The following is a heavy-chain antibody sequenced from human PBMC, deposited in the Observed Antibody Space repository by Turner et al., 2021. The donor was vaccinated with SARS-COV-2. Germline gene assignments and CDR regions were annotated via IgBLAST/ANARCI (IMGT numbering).Heavy chain of an antibody. D-gene: IGHD2-21*01. CDR2: IIPVIDMA. CDR1: GGNFKNYG. CDR3: FDY. V-gene: IGHV1-69*02. Sequence: QVQLVQSGAEVQKPGSSVKVSCTASGGNFKNYGFNWVRQSPGQGLEWMGKIIPVIDMAEYEQKFQGRVTIIADKSTYYCAIEVIMRGNGYGDQTYYFDYWGQGTLVIVSS. J-gene: IGHJ4*02.